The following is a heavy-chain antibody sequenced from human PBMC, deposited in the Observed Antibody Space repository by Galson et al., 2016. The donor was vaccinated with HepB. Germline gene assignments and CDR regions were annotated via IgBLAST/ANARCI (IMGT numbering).Heavy chain of an antibody. D-gene: IGHD3-16*02. V-gene: IGHV3-30*04. CDR2: ISYDGSNK. Sequence: SLRLSCAASGFTFSSYAIHWVRQAPGKWLEWVAVISYDGSNKYCADSVKGRFTISRDNSKNTLYLQMNSRRTKDSAVYYCARDRNWGSYRYIDYWGQGTLVTGSS. CDR1: GFTFSSYA. J-gene: IGHJ4*02. CDR3: ARDRNWGSYRYIDY.